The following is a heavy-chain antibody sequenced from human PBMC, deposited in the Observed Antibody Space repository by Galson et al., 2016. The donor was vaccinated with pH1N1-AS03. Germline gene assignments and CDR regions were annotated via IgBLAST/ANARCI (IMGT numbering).Heavy chain of an antibody. Sequence: SLRLSCAASGFTFSNYAIHWVRQAPGKGLEYVAAISSDGSGTYYANSVKARFRIPRDHSKNTVYLQRGSLRGEDTAVYYCARTKTYDAFWDSYFGDWGQGSLVAVSS. J-gene: IGHJ4*02. CDR1: GFTFSNYA. V-gene: IGHV3-64*01. D-gene: IGHD3-3*01. CDR3: ARTKTYDAFWDSYFGD. CDR2: ISSDGSGT.